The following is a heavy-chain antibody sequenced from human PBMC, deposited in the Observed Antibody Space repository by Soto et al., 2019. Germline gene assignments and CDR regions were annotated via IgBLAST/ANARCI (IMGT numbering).Heavy chain of an antibody. J-gene: IGHJ6*03. Sequence: VASVKVSCTASGYTFTIYGISWVRQAPGQGLEWMGWISAYNGNTNYAQKLQGRVTMTTDTSTSTAYMELRSLRSDDTAVYYCARVGTIFGVVTPKTYYMDVWGKGTTVTVSS. D-gene: IGHD3-3*01. V-gene: IGHV1-18*01. CDR1: GYTFTIYG. CDR2: ISAYNGNT. CDR3: ARVGTIFGVVTPKTYYMDV.